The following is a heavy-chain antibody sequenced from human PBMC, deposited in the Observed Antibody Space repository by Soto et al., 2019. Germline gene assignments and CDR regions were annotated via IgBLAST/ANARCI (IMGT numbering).Heavy chain of an antibody. CDR3: ARQEGYCSSTSCLPSFDY. V-gene: IGHV1-18*04. CDR1: GYTFTSYG. CDR2: ISAYNGNT. Sequence: GASVKVSCKASGYTFTSYGISWVRQAPGQGLEWMGWISAYNGNTNYAQKLQGRVTMTTDTSTSTAYMELRSLRSDDTAVYYCARQEGYCSSTSCLPSFDYWGQGTLVTVSS. D-gene: IGHD2-2*01. J-gene: IGHJ4*02.